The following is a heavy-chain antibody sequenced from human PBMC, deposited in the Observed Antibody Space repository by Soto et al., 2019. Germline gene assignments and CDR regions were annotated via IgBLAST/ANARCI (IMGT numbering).Heavy chain of an antibody. Sequence: QVQLQESGPGLVKPSQTLSLTCTVSGGSISSGGYYWSWIRQHPGKGLEWIGYIYYSGSTYYNPSLKSRVTISVDTAKNQFSLKLSSVTAAETAVYYCARDRSLYYDILTGPGMDVWGQGTTVTVSS. D-gene: IGHD3-9*01. CDR1: GGSISSGGYY. CDR3: ARDRSLYYDILTGPGMDV. CDR2: IYYSGST. J-gene: IGHJ6*02. V-gene: IGHV4-31*03.